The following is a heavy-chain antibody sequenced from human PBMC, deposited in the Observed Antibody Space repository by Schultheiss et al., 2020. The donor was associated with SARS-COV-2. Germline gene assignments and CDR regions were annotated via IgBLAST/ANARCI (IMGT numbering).Heavy chain of an antibody. V-gene: IGHV3-30*03. J-gene: IGHJ4*02. CDR1: GFTFSIYG. CDR2: ISSDGTNK. CDR3: ARDPSYGPFDY. D-gene: IGHD5-18*01. Sequence: GGSLRLSCAASGFTFSIYGMHWVRQAPGKGLEWVAVISSDGTNKYYADSVKGRFTISRDNSKNTLSLQMNSLRAEDTAVYYCARDPSYGPFDYWGQGTLVTVSS.